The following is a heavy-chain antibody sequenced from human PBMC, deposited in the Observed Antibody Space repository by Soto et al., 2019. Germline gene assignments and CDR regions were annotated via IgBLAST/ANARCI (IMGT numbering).Heavy chain of an antibody. Sequence: QVQLVQSGAEVKKPGSSVKVSCKASGGTFGSYAISWVRQAPGQGLEWMGGIIPIPGTANYAQQFQGRVTIAADEATSRAYMELSSLRSEATAVYYCASSQGSITIFEIYYYYYYGMDVWGQGNTVTVSS. CDR2: IIPIPGTA. CDR3: ASSQGSITIFEIYYYYYYGMDV. V-gene: IGHV1-69*01. D-gene: IGHD3-3*01. CDR1: GGTFGSYA. J-gene: IGHJ6*02.